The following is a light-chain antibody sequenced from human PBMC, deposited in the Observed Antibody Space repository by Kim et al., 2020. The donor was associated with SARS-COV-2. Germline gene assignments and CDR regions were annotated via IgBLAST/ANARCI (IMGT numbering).Light chain of an antibody. Sequence: EIVTTQSPATLSVSPGERATLSCRASQSVRSSLAWYQQRPGQAPRLLIHDASIRATGVPARFTGSGSGTEFTLTISSLQSEDFAVYFCQQYYTWSALTFGGGTKVDIK. J-gene: IGKJ4*01. V-gene: IGKV3D-15*01. CDR2: DAS. CDR3: QQYYTWSALT. CDR1: QSVRSS.